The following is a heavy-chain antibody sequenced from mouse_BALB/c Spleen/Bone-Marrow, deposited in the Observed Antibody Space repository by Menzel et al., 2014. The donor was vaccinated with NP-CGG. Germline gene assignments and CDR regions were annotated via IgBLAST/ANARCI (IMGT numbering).Heavy chain of an antibody. CDR1: GYAFTSYN. V-gene: IGHV1S135*01. Sequence: EVKLMESGPELVKPGASVKVSCKASGYAFTSYNMYWVKQSHGKSLEWIGYIDPYNGGTSYNQKFKGKATLTVDKSSSTAYMHLNSLTSEDSAVYYCARENYGSSPAHWGQGTLVTVSA. CDR3: ARENYGSSPAH. D-gene: IGHD1-1*01. J-gene: IGHJ3*01. CDR2: IDPYNGGT.